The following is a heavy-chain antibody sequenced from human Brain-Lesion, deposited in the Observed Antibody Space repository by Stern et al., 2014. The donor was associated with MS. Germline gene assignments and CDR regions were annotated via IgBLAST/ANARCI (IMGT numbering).Heavy chain of an antibody. J-gene: IGHJ5*02. V-gene: IGHV1-69*01. D-gene: IGHD7-27*01. CDR1: GGLFRSDA. Sequence: MQLVESGAEVRKPGSSVKVSCKASGGLFRSDAISWVRQAPGQGLEWLGGTIPMPGEAHYAQKFLDRVTITADESTTTTYMDLNSLTSEDTALYYCARHWGTDLWGQGTLLTVSS. CDR2: TIPMPGEA. CDR3: ARHWGTDL.